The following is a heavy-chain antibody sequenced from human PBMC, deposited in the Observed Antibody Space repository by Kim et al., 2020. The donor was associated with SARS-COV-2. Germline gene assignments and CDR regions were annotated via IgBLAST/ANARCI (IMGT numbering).Heavy chain of an antibody. D-gene: IGHD2-15*01. CDR3: ARCNPNYCSGGSCYSYYYYGMDV. V-gene: IGHV4-34*01. CDR2: INNSGST. J-gene: IGHJ6*01. Sequence: SETLSLTCAVYGGSFSGYYWSWIRQPPGKGLEWIGEINNSGSTNYNPSLKSRVTISVDTSKNQSSLKLSSVTAAETAVYYCARCNPNYCSGGSCYSYYYYGMDVWGQGTTVTVSS. CDR1: GGSFSGYY.